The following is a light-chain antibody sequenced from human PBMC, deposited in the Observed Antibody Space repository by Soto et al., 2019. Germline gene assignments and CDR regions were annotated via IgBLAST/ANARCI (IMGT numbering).Light chain of an antibody. CDR3: SSYTPRSRL. J-gene: IGLJ3*02. V-gene: IGLV2-14*01. CDR2: EVN. CDR1: SGDIGDYDF. Sequence: QSVLTQPASVSGSPGQSITISCTGSSGDIGDYDFVSWYQQHPGKAPRLIIYEVNNRPSGVSYRFSGSKSANTASLTISGLQADDEADYYCSSYTPRSRLFGGGTKLTVL.